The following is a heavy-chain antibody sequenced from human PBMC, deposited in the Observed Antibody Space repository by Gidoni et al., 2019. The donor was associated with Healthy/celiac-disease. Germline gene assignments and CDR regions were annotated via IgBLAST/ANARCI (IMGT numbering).Heavy chain of an antibody. D-gene: IGHD3-22*01. CDR3: ASSSGYWGPYYYYYMDV. Sequence: QLQLQESGPGLVKPSETLSLTCTVSGGSISSSSYYWGWIRQPPGKGLEWIGSIYYSGSTYYNPSLKSRVTISVDTSKNQFSLKLSSVTAADTAVYYCASSSGYWGPYYYYYMDVWGKGTTVTVSS. J-gene: IGHJ6*03. CDR1: GGSISSSSYY. CDR2: IYYSGST. V-gene: IGHV4-39*01.